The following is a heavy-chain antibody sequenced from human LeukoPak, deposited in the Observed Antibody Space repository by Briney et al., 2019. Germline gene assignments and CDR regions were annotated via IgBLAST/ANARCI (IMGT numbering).Heavy chain of an antibody. CDR2: MNPNSGNT. Sequence: ASVKVSCKASGYTFTSYDINWVRQATGQGLEWMGWMNPNSGNTGYAQKFQGRVTITRNTSISTAYMELSSLRSKDTAVYYCARGGITMVRGVIASSYWGQGTLVTVSS. J-gene: IGHJ4*02. CDR3: ARGGITMVRGVIASSY. CDR1: GYTFTSYD. D-gene: IGHD3-10*01. V-gene: IGHV1-8*03.